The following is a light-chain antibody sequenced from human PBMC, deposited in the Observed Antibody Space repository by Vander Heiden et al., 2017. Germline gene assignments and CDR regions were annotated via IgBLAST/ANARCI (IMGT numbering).Light chain of an antibody. Sequence: DIQMTQSPSTLSASVGDRVTITCRASQNIDKRLAWYQQKPGKAPKLLIYKASTLENEVPSRFSGGGSGTDFTLTISSLQPDDFATYYCLEDDTYSNTFGQGTRLEIK. J-gene: IGKJ2*01. V-gene: IGKV1-5*03. CDR2: KAS. CDR1: QNIDKR. CDR3: LEDDTYSNT.